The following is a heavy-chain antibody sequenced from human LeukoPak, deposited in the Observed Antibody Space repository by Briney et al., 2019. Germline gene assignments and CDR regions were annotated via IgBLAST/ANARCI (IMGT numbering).Heavy chain of an antibody. CDR2: IKQDGSEK. J-gene: IGHJ4*02. D-gene: IGHD2-8*01. CDR1: GFTFSSYW. V-gene: IGHV3-7*01. Sequence: GGSPRLSRAVSGFTFSSYWMNWVRQAPAKGLEWVANIKQDGSEKNYVDSVKGRFTISRDNAKSSLFLQMNDLRAEDTAVYYCAKGGRGNGEVYWGQGTLVTVSS. CDR3: AKGGRGNGEVY.